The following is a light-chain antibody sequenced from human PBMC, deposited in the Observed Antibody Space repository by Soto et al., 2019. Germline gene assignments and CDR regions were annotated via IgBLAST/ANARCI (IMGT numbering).Light chain of an antibody. J-gene: IGLJ2*01. Sequence: QSALTQPASVSGSPGQSITISCTGTSSDVGGYNYVSWYQQHPGKAPKLMNYDVTNRPSGVSNRFSGSESGNTASLTISGLQAEDEADYYCSSYTSSSPVVFGGGTKLTVL. CDR3: SSYTSSSPVV. CDR2: DVT. CDR1: SSDVGGYNY. V-gene: IGLV2-14*01.